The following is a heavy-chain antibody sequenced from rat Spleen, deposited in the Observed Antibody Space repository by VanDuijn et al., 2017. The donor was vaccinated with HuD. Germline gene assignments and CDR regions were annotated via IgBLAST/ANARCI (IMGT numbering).Heavy chain of an antibody. CDR1: GFTFSDYN. Sequence: EVQLVESGGGLVQPGRSLKLSCAASGFTFSDYNMAWVRQAPTKGLEWVASITNTGGSTYYPDSVKGRFTISRDNAQNTLYLQMNSLRSEDTATYYCTRLGGLRNWFAYWGQGTLVTVSS. V-gene: IGHV5S23*01. CDR3: TRLGGLRNWFAY. D-gene: IGHD4-3*01. J-gene: IGHJ3*01. CDR2: ITNTGGST.